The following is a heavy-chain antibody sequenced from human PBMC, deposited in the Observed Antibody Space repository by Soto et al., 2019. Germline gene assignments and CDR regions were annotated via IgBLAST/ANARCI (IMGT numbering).Heavy chain of an antibody. V-gene: IGHV3-30*03. CDR3: TADRRAEAPKWFDP. CDR1: RVTISGHA. J-gene: IGHJ5*02. D-gene: IGHD6-19*01. Sequence: GSLRLSCAASRVTISGHAMHWVRQAPGKGLEWLAVISYDGSDKFYGDSVKGRFTISRDDSRNTLYLQMNSLKTEDTAVYYCTADRRAEAPKWFDPWGQGTLVTVSS. CDR2: ISYDGSDK.